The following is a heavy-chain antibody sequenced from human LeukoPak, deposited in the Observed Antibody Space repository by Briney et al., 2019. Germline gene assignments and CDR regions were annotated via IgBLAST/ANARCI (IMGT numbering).Heavy chain of an antibody. CDR3: AREELRDGYNLGMGY. J-gene: IGHJ4*02. Sequence: SVKVSCKASGGTFSSYAISWVRQAPGQGLEWMGGIIPIFGTANYARKFQGRVTITADESTSTAYMELSSLRSGDTAVYYCAREELRDGYNLGMGYWGQGTLVTVSS. CDR2: IIPIFGTA. CDR1: GGTFSSYA. D-gene: IGHD5-24*01. V-gene: IGHV1-69*13.